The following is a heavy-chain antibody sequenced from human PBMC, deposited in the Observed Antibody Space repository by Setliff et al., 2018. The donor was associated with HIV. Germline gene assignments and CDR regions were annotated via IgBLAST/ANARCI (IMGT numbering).Heavy chain of an antibody. V-gene: IGHV4-38-2*01. CDR2: RFHSGRA. Sequence: PSETLSLTCAVPGYSISSGYYWGWSRQPPGKGLEWIGTRFHSGRAYYNPSLKSRLTISVDTSKNQFSLKLPSVTAYLQWSSLEASDTAMYYCSRHCNSGSCYKGNGHYGMDVWGQGTTVTVSS. D-gene: IGHD2-8*01. CDR1: GYSISSGYY. CDR3: ASDTAMYYCSRHCNSGSCYKGNGHYGMDV. J-gene: IGHJ6*02.